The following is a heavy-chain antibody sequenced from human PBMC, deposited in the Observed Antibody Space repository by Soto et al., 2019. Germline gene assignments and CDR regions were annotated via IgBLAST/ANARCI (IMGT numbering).Heavy chain of an antibody. D-gene: IGHD1-26*01. J-gene: IGHJ5*02. CDR1: GYTFINYG. V-gene: IGHV1-18*01. CDR3: ARDPVGPAWFDP. Sequence: QVQLVQSGAEVRKPGASVKVSCKASGYTFINYGISWVRQAPGQGLEWMGWLNTYNGNTNYAQKVQGRVTMTTDTSTSTAYMELRSPRSDDTAVYYCARDPVGPAWFDPWGQGTLVTVSS. CDR2: LNTYNGNT.